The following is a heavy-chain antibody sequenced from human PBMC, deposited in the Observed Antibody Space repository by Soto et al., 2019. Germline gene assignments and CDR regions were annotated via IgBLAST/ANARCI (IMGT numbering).Heavy chain of an antibody. Sequence: PGGSLRLSCAASGFTFSSYAMHWVLQAPGKGLEWVAVISYDGSNKYYADSVKGRFTISRDNSKNTLYLQMNSLRAEDTAVYYCARDRAAAGTQIVDYWGQGTLVTVSS. CDR1: GFTFSSYA. CDR2: ISYDGSNK. D-gene: IGHD6-13*01. CDR3: ARDRAAAGTQIVDY. J-gene: IGHJ4*02. V-gene: IGHV3-30-3*01.